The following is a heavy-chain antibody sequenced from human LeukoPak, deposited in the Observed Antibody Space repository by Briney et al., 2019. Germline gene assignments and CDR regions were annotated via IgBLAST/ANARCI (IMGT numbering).Heavy chain of an antibody. D-gene: IGHD3-22*01. CDR1: GFTFSSYA. J-gene: IGHJ4*02. Sequence: GGSLRLSCAASGFTFSSYAMSWVRQAPGKGLEWVSAISGSGGSTYYADSVKGRFTISRDNSKNTLYLQMNSLRAEDTAVYYCARLYYYDSSGPARAPYFDYWGQGTLVTVSS. CDR2: ISGSGGST. CDR3: ARLYYYDSSGPARAPYFDY. V-gene: IGHV3-23*01.